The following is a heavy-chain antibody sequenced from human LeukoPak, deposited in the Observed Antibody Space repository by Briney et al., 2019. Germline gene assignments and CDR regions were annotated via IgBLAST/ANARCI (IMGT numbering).Heavy chain of an antibody. V-gene: IGHV4-61*01. J-gene: IGHJ6*02. CDR1: GVSVSSGSYY. Sequence: SETLSLTCTVSGVSVSSGSYYWSWIRQPPGKGLEWIGYIYYSGSTNYNPSLKSRVAISVDTSKNQFSLNLNSVTAADTAIYYCARRDPDSEGVDVWGQGTTVTVSS. D-gene: IGHD1-26*01. CDR2: IYYSGST. CDR3: ARRDPDSEGVDV.